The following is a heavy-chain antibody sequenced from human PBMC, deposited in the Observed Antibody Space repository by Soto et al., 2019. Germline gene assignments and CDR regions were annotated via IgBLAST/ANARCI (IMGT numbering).Heavy chain of an antibody. CDR2: INAGNGNT. CDR3: ARVTSPDAVGAPNY. D-gene: IGHD1-26*01. CDR1: GYTFTSYA. Sequence: QVQLVQSGAEVKKPGASVKVSCKASGYTFTSYAIHWVRQAPGQRLEWMGWINAGNGNTRYSQKFQGRLTITRDTSASTVYMELRGLRSEDTAVYYCARVTSPDAVGAPNYWGQGTLVTVSS. J-gene: IGHJ4*02. V-gene: IGHV1-3*01.